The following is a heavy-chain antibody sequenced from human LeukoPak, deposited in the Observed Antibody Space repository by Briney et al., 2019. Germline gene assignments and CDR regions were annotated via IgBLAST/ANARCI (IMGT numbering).Heavy chain of an antibody. D-gene: IGHD3/OR15-3a*01. J-gene: IGHJ4*02. CDR1: GFTFSDYW. CDR2: IKSDGSST. Sequence: GGSLRLSCAASGFTFSDYWMHWVRQAPGKGLVWVSRIKSDGSSTSYADSVKGRFTITRDSAKNTLYLQMNSLRAEDTAVYYCARGTGNYYGYWGQGTLVTVST. V-gene: IGHV3-74*01. CDR3: ARGTGNYYGY.